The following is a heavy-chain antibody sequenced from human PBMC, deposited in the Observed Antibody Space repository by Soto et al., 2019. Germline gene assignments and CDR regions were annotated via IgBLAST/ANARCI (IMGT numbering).Heavy chain of an antibody. D-gene: IGHD3-16*01. CDR2: ISYDGSNK. V-gene: IGHV3-30*18. CDR3: AKDGAAFDT. Sequence: SXRLSWAASGFTFSSYCMHWVRQAPGKGLEWVAVISYDGSNKYYADSVKGRFTISRDNSKNTLYLQMNSLRAEDTAVYYCAKDGAAFDTWGQGTMVTVSS. CDR1: GFTFSSYC. J-gene: IGHJ3*02.